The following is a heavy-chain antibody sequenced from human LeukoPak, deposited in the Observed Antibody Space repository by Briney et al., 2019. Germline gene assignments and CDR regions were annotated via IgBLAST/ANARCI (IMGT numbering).Heavy chain of an antibody. V-gene: IGHV4-59*01. CDR1: GGSISSYY. D-gene: IGHD5-24*01. CDR2: IYYSGST. CDR3: ARGRDGYNLSYFDY. J-gene: IGHJ4*02. Sequence: SETLSLTCTVFGGSISSYYWSWIRQPPGKGLEWIGYIYYSGSTNYNPSLKSRVTISVDTSKNQFSLKLSSVTAADTAVYYCARGRDGYNLSYFDYWGQGTLVTVSS.